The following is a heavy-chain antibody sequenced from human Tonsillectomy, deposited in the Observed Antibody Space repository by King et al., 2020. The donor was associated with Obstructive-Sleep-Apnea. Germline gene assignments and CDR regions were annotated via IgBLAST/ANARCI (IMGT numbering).Heavy chain of an antibody. J-gene: IGHJ5*02. CDR3: ARVSGAAAVNWFDP. D-gene: IGHD6-13*01. Sequence: VQLQQWGAGLLKPSETLSLTCAVFGGSFSDYYWSWIRQSPGKGLEWIGEINHSGSTNYNPSLKSRVAVSADTSTNQFSLKLSSVTAADTAVYYCARVSGAAAVNWFDPWGPGTLVTVSS. CDR1: GGSFSDYY. CDR2: INHSGST. V-gene: IGHV4-34*01.